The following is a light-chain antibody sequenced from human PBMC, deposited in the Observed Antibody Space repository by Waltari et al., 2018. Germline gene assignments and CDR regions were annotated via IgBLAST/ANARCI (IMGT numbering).Light chain of an antibody. CDR2: DVS. CDR1: CSHVGGYNY. V-gene: IGLV2-14*03. Sequence: QSALTQPASVSASPGQSLTIPCPGTCSHVGGYNYVSWYQQYPGKAPILIPYDVSNRPSGVSNRFSGSKSGNTASLTISGLQAEDEADYYCCSYTTSSTLDVVFGGGTKVTVL. CDR3: CSYTTSSTLDVV. J-gene: IGLJ2*01.